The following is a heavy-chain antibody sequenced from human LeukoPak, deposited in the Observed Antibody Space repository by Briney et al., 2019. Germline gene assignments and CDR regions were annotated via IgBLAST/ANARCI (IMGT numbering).Heavy chain of an antibody. J-gene: IGHJ4*02. D-gene: IGHD3-10*01. CDR1: GFTFSAYA. CDR2: ITSSSSTI. CDR3: ARGDGWFGELLNFDY. Sequence: PGGSLRLSCAASGFTFSAYAMNWVRQAPGKGLEWVSYITSSSSTIYYADSVKGRFTISRGNAKNSLYLQMNSLRDEDTAVYYCARGDGWFGELLNFDYWGQGTLVTVSS. V-gene: IGHV3-48*02.